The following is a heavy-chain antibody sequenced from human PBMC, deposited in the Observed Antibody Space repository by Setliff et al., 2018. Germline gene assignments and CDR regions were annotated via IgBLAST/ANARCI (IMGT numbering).Heavy chain of an antibody. CDR3: ARVLPGRFDP. CDR2: IYHSGST. Sequence: SETLFLTCAVSGYSISSGYYWGWIRQPPGKGLEWIGSIYHSGSTYYNPSLKSRVTISVDTSKNQFSLKLSSVTAADTAVYYCARVLPGRFDPWGQGTLVTVS. J-gene: IGHJ5*02. V-gene: IGHV4-38-2*01. CDR1: GYSISSGYY.